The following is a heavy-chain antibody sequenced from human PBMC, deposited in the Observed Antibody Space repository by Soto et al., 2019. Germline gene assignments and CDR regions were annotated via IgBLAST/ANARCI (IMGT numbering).Heavy chain of an antibody. V-gene: IGHV3-7*04. CDR1: GFTFSSHW. CDR2: IKEDGSDI. Sequence: PGGSLRLSCVASGFTFSSHWMTWVRQAPGKGLEWVANIKEDGSDIYYVDSVKGRFTISRDNAKKSLYLQMNSLRAEDTAVYYCGRDSGTFHIDYWGQGTLVTVSS. CDR3: GRDSGTFHIDY. D-gene: IGHD1-26*01. J-gene: IGHJ4*02.